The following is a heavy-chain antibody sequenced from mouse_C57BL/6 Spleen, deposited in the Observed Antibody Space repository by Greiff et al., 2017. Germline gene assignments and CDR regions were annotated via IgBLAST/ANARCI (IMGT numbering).Heavy chain of an antibody. CDR3: ARANWEGTSFAY. CDR2: INPNNGGT. Sequence: EVQLQQSGAELVKPGASVKISCKASGYTFTDYYMNWVKQSHGKGLEWIGDINPNNGGTSYNKKFKGKATLTVDKSSSTAYMELRSLTSEDAAVYYCARANWEGTSFAYWGQGTLVTVSA. CDR1: GYTFTDYY. J-gene: IGHJ3*01. V-gene: IGHV1-26*01. D-gene: IGHD4-1*01.